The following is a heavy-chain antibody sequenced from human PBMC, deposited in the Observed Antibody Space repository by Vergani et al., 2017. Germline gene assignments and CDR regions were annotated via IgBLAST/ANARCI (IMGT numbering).Heavy chain of an antibody. Sequence: EVQLVESGGGLVKPGGSLRLSCAASGFTFSDFSMSWVRQAPGKGLEWVAFIGSSGPYINYADSVKGRFIISRANTNNSLFLQLRSLRAEDAAVYYCARDCTSCGRPDNYGMDVWGEGATVTVSS. CDR2: IGSSGPYI. CDR1: GFTFSDFS. V-gene: IGHV3-21*06. J-gene: IGHJ6*04. D-gene: IGHD2-8*01. CDR3: ARDCTSCGRPDNYGMDV.